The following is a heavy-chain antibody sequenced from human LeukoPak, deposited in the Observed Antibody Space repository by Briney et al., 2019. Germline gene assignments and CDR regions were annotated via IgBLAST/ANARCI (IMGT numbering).Heavy chain of an antibody. V-gene: IGHV5-10-1*01. CDR2: IDPSDSYT. J-gene: IGHJ4*02. D-gene: IGHD3-9*01. Sequence: GESLKISCKGSGYSFTSYWISWVRQMPGKGLEWMGRIDPSDSYTNYIPSFQGHVTISADKSISTAYLQWSSLKASDTAMYYCASRYYDILTGYYDFDYWGQGTLVTVSS. CDR1: GYSFTSYW. CDR3: ASRYYDILTGYYDFDY.